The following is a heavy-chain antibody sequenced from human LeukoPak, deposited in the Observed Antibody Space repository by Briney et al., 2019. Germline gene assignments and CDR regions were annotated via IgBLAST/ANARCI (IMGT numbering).Heavy chain of an antibody. D-gene: IGHD5-12*01. V-gene: IGHV3-74*01. CDR1: GFTFSSHW. CDR2: IDTDGRST. CDR3: VRDGYSGFDY. J-gene: IGHJ4*02. Sequence: GGSLRLSCTASGFTFSSHWMHWVRQAPGKGMVWVSRIDTDGRSTSYADSVKGRLAISRDNAKNTLYLQMNSLRVEDTAVYYCVRDGYSGFDYWGQGTLVTVSS.